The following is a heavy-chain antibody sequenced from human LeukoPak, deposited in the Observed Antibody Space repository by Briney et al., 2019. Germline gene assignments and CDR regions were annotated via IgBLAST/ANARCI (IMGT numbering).Heavy chain of an antibody. CDR1: GFTFSSYS. V-gene: IGHV3-21*01. Sequence: GGSLRLSCAASGFTFSSYSLNWVRQAPGKGLEWVSSISSSSSYTYYADSVKARFTISRDNAKNSLILQMNSLRAEDTAVYYCATDLEVPAAKYFDYWGQGTLVTVSS. CDR2: ISSSSSYT. CDR3: ATDLEVPAAKYFDY. J-gene: IGHJ4*02. D-gene: IGHD2-2*01.